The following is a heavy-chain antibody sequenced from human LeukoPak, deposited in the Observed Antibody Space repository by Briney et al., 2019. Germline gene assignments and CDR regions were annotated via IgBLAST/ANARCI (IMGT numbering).Heavy chain of an antibody. CDR1: GYTFTSYG. V-gene: IGHV1-18*01. CDR2: ISAYNGHT. CDR3: ARDGHSQDYYDSSGQNWFDP. J-gene: IGHJ5*02. D-gene: IGHD3-22*01. Sequence: GASVKVSCKASGYTFTSYGISWVRQAPGQGLEWMGWISAYNGHTNYAQKLQGRVTRTTDTATSTAYMELRRLRSDDTAVYYCARDGHSQDYYDSSGQNWFDPWGQGTLVTVSS.